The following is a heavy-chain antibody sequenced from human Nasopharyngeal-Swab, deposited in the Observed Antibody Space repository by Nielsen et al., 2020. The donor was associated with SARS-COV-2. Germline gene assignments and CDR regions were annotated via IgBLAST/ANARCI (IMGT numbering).Heavy chain of an antibody. Sequence: ASVKVSCKVSGYTFTELSMHWVRQAPGKGLEWMGGFDPEEGETIYAQKFQGRVTMTEDTSTDTAYMEPSGLRSEDTAIYYCAILGYCSSNMCPPQRNWFDPWGQGTLVTVSS. V-gene: IGHV1-24*01. CDR1: GYTFTELS. CDR2: FDPEEGET. D-gene: IGHD2-2*01. CDR3: AILGYCSSNMCPPQRNWFDP. J-gene: IGHJ5*02.